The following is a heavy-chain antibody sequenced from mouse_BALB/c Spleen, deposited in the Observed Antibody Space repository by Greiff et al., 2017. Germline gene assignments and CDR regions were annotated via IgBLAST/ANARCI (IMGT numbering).Heavy chain of an antibody. V-gene: IGHV3-6*02. CDR1: GYSITSGYY. J-gene: IGHJ4*01. CDR2: ISYDGSN. D-gene: IGHD1-1*01. CDR3: ARRDTTHAMDY. Sequence: ESGPGLVKPSQSLSLTCSVTGYSITSGYYWNWIRQFPGNKLEWMGYISYDGSNNYNPSLKNRISITRDTSKNQFFLKLNSVTTEDTATYYCARRDTTHAMDYWGQGTSVTVSS.